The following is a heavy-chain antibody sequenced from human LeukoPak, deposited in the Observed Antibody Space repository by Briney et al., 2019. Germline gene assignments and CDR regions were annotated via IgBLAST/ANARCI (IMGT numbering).Heavy chain of an antibody. CDR1: EFPFSAYA. V-gene: IGHV3-23*01. Sequence: PGGSLRLSCVASEFPFSAYAMTWVRLTPGKGLEWVSSIGGSGSNTNYTDSVRGRFTISRDNSKNTLYLQMNSLRAEDTAVYYCGIDPNGDYVGAFEFWGQGTLVSVSS. CDR2: IGGSGSNT. J-gene: IGHJ3*01. CDR3: GIDPNGDYVGAFEF. D-gene: IGHD4-17*01.